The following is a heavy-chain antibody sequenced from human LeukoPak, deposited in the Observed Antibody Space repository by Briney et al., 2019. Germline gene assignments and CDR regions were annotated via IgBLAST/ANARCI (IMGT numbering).Heavy chain of an antibody. CDR3: VGGIENYYDFDY. V-gene: IGHV4-59*01. D-gene: IGHD3-16*01. Sequence: PSETLSLTCSVSGGSISSYYWSWIRQPPGKGLEWIGYISYTGSTNYNPSLKSRVTISVDTSKNQFSLKLSSVTAADTAVYYCVGGIENYYDFDYWGQGTLVTVSS. J-gene: IGHJ4*02. CDR2: ISYTGST. CDR1: GGSISSYY.